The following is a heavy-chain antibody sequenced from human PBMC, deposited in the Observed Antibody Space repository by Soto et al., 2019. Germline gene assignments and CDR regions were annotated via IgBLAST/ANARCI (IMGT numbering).Heavy chain of an antibody. D-gene: IGHD5-12*01. V-gene: IGHV3-9*01. Sequence: GGSLRLSCAASGFTFDDYAMHWVRQAPGKGLEWVSGISWNSGSIGYADSVKGRFTISRDNAKNSLYLQMNSLRAEDTALYYCAKGLSGYDEPYYYYMDVWGKGTTVTVSS. CDR3: AKGLSGYDEPYYYYMDV. CDR1: GFTFDDYA. J-gene: IGHJ6*03. CDR2: ISWNSGSI.